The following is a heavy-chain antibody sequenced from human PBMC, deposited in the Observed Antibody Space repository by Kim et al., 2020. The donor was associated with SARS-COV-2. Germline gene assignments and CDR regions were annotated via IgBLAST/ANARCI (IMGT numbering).Heavy chain of an antibody. CDR3: ARLGRYFDWLLRSDNWFDP. J-gene: IGHJ5*02. D-gene: IGHD3-9*01. CDR2: IYPGDSDT. Sequence: GESLKISCKGSGYSFTSYWIGWVRQMPGKGLEWMGIIYPGDSDTRYSPSFQGQVTISADKSISTAYLQWSSLKASDTAMYYCARLGRYFDWLLRSDNWFDPWGQGTLVTVSS. V-gene: IGHV5-51*01. CDR1: GYSFTSYW.